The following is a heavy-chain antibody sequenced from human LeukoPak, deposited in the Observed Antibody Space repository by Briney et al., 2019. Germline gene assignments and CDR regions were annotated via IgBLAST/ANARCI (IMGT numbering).Heavy chain of an antibody. D-gene: IGHD3-10*01. CDR1: GYTFSSYG. V-gene: IGHV1-18*01. J-gene: IGHJ4*02. Sequence: ASVKVSCKASGYTFSSYGTTWVRQAPGQGLEWMGWISAYNGNTHYAQKVQGRVTMTTDTSTSTAYMELRSLRSDDTAVYYCASGAYYFDFWGQGTLVTVSS. CDR2: ISAYNGNT. CDR3: ASGAYYFDF.